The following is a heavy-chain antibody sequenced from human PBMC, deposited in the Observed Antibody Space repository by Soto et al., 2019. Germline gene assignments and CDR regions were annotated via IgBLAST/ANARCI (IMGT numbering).Heavy chain of an antibody. Sequence: PSQTLSLTCAISGDSVSSNSAAWNWIRQSPSRGLEWLGRTYYRSKWFNNYALSVKSRITINPDTSKNQFSLQLNSVTPEETAVSQSARGDQGLDHWGQGTLVTVSS. CDR2: TYYRSKWFN. J-gene: IGHJ4*02. V-gene: IGHV6-1*01. CDR3: ARGDQGLDH. D-gene: IGHD3-16*01. CDR1: GDSVSSNSAA.